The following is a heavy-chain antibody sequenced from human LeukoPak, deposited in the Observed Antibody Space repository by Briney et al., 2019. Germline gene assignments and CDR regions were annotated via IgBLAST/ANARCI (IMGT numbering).Heavy chain of an antibody. D-gene: IGHD1-26*01. V-gene: IGHV4-59*01. CDR3: ARGEGFDP. CDR2: IYYSGST. J-gene: IGHJ5*02. CDR1: GGSISSYY. Sequence: PSETLSLTCTVSGGSISSYYWSWIRQPPGKGLEWIGYIYYSGSTNYNPSLKSRVTISVDTSKNQFSLKLSSVTAADTAVYYCARGEGFDPWAREPWSPSPQ.